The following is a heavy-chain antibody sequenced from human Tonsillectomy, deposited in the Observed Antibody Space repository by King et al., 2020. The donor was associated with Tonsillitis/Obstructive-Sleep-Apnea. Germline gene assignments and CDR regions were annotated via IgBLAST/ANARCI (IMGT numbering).Heavy chain of an antibody. J-gene: IGHJ6*04. V-gene: IGHV3-30*18. D-gene: IGHD3-3*01. CDR3: AKDLMIFGVVGMDV. Sequence: VQLVESGGGVVQPGRSLRLSCAASGLTFRSYGMHWGRQAPGKGLEGVAVISYDGSNKYYADSVKGRFTISRDNSKNTLYLQMNSRRAEDTAVYYCAKDLMIFGVVGMDVWGKGTTVTVSS. CDR1: GLTFRSYG. CDR2: ISYDGSNK.